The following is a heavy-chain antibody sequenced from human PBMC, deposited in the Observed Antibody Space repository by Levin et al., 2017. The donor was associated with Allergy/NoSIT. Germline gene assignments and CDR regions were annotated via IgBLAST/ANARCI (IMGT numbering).Heavy chain of an antibody. D-gene: IGHD1/OR15-1a*01. CDR1: GFTISEYA. J-gene: IGHJ3*01. CDR3: AKKQGGTSGFSFDV. V-gene: IGHV3-23*01. CDR2: ITGGGFNT. Sequence: RASVKVSCAVSGFTISEYAMAWVRQAPGKGLEWVSVITGGGFNTYYGDSVKGRFTVSRDDSKDTLYLELNSLGGEDTAVYYCAKKQGGTSGFSFDVWGQGTMVTVSS.